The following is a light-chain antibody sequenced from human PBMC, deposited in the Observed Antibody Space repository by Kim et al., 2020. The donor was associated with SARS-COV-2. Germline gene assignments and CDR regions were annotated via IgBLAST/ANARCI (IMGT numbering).Light chain of an antibody. Sequence: RVTISCTGSSSNIGAGYDVHWYQHLPGTAPKLLIYGNSNRPSGVPDRFSGSKSGTSASLAITGLQAEYEADYYCQSYDSSLSGSVFGGGTQLTVL. CDR1: SSNIGAGYD. CDR2: GNS. CDR3: QSYDSSLSGSV. J-gene: IGLJ2*01. V-gene: IGLV1-40*01.